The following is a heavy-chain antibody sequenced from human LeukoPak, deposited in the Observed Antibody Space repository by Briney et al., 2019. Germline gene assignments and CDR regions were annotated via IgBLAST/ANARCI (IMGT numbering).Heavy chain of an antibody. CDR3: ATGDCGGDCYSSYFDY. Sequence: GGSLRLSCEASTFTFSRYTMHWVRQAPGKGLAWVAVISYDGRNKYYADSVKGRFTISRDNSKSMVYLQMSSLRDEDTAVYYCATGDCGGDCYSSYFDYWGQGTLVTVSS. J-gene: IGHJ4*02. V-gene: IGHV3-30*04. CDR2: ISYDGRNK. CDR1: TFTFSRYT. D-gene: IGHD2-21*02.